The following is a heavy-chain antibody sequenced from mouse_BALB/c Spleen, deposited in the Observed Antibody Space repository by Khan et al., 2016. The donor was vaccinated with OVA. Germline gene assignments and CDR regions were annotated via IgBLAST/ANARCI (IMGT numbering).Heavy chain of an antibody. V-gene: IGHV1S81*02. D-gene: IGHD1-1*01. CDR1: GYTFTSYW. J-gene: IGHJ2*01. Sequence: QVQLQQSGAELVKAGASVKMSCKASGYTFTSYWMHWVKQRLGQGLEWFAETNPTNGRTYYNEKFKSKATLTVDKSSSTAYMLLSGPPFEDSAVYYCARIKKLVATDFDYWGQGTTLTVSS. CDR2: TNPTNGRT. CDR3: ARIKKLVATDFDY.